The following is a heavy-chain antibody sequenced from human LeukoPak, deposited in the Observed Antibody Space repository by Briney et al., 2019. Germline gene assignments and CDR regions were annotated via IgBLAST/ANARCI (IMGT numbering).Heavy chain of an antibody. Sequence: PGGSLRLSCAASGFTFSSYGMHWVRQAPGKGLEWVAFIRYDGSNKYYADSVKGRFTISRDNSKNTLYLQMNSLRADDTAVYYCANPWGSGWYFDLWGRGTLVTVSS. D-gene: IGHD7-27*01. CDR1: GFTFSSYG. J-gene: IGHJ2*01. V-gene: IGHV3-30*02. CDR2: IRYDGSNK. CDR3: ANPWGSGWYFDL.